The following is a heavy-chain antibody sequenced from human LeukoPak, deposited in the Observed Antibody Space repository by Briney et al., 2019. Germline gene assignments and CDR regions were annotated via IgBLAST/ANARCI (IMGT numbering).Heavy chain of an antibody. CDR2: INTNTGNP. Sequence: ASVKVSCKASGYTFTSYAMNWVRQAPGQGLEWMGWINTNTGNPTYAQGFTGRFVFSLDTSVSTAYLQISSLKAGDTAVYYCARDAPGSISSSWYPDYWGQGTLVTVSS. CDR3: ARDAPGSISSSWYPDY. D-gene: IGHD6-13*01. J-gene: IGHJ4*02. V-gene: IGHV7-4-1*02. CDR1: GYTFTSYA.